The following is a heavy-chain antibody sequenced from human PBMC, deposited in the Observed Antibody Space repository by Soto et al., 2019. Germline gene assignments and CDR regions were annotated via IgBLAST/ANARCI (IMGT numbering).Heavy chain of an antibody. J-gene: IGHJ6*02. V-gene: IGHV2-5*02. CDR1: GLSLSTTGVG. D-gene: IGHD2-21*02. CDR2: IYWDHDK. CDR3: VQSRCGGDCLHSYSSHSYYGLDA. Sequence: QITLKESGPTLVKPTQTLTLTCTFSGLSLSTTGVGVGWIRQPPGKALEWLALIYWDHDKRYSPSLKSRLTITKYTSKNQVVLTMTNMDPVDTATYYCVQSRCGGDCLHSYSSHSYYGLDAWGQGTTVTVSS.